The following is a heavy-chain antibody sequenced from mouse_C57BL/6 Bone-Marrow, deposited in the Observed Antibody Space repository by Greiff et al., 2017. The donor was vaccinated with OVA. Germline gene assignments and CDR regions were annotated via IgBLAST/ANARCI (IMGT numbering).Heavy chain of an antibody. V-gene: IGHV5-4*03. Sequence: EVMLVESGGGLVKPGGSLKLSCAASGFTFSSYAMSWVRQTPEKRLEWVATISDGGSYTYYPDNVKGRFTISRDNAKNNLYLQMSHLKSEDTAMYYCARSYDYDFDDWGQGTTLTVSS. CDR2: ISDGGSYT. J-gene: IGHJ2*01. D-gene: IGHD2-4*01. CDR1: GFTFSSYA. CDR3: ARSYDYDFDD.